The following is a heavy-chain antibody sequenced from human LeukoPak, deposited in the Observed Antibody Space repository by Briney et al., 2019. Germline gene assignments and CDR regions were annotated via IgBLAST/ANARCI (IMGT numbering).Heavy chain of an antibody. D-gene: IGHD4-17*01. CDR2: ISDNGAVT. CDR1: GFSFSMYS. CDR3: ARGYPYGADEGIDY. Sequence: GGSLRLSCAASGFSFSMYSMSWIRQAPGKGLEWVSVISDNGAVTFYGDSVKGRFTISRDNSKNTLYLQMNSLRAEDTALYYCARGYPYGADEGIDYWGQGTLVTVSS. V-gene: IGHV3-23*01. J-gene: IGHJ4*02.